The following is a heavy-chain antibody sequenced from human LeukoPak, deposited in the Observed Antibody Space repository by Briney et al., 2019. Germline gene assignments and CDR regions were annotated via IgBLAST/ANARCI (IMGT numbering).Heavy chain of an antibody. CDR3: AKDLETINPTMD. V-gene: IGHV3-23*01. J-gene: IGHJ4*02. D-gene: IGHD3-10*01. CDR2: IGGSGKNT. CDR1: GFTFSSHA. Sequence: AGSLRLSCAASGFTFSSHAMSWVRQAPGKGLEWVSSIGGSGKNTFYADAVKGRFTISRDNSKDTLYLQMNSTRAEDTAVYYCAKDLETINPTMDWGQGTLVTVSS.